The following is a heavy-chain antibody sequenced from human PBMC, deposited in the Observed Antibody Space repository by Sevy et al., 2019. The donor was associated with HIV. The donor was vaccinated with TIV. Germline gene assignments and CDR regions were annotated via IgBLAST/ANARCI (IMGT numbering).Heavy chain of an antibody. Sequence: GGCLRLSCAASGVTFSSYAMSWVRQAPGKGLEWVSAISGSGGSTYYADSVKGRFTISRDNSKNTLYLQMNSLRAEDTAVYYCAKERNPVGALGYWGQGTLVTVSS. J-gene: IGHJ4*02. CDR3: AKERNPVGALGY. CDR1: GVTFSSYA. D-gene: IGHD1-26*01. CDR2: ISGSGGST. V-gene: IGHV3-23*01.